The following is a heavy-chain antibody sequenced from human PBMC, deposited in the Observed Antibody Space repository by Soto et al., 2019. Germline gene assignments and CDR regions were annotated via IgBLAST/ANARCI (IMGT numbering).Heavy chain of an antibody. D-gene: IGHD3-9*01. CDR2: IKSKTDGGTA. CDR1: GFNLSHPW. V-gene: IGHV3-15*01. CDR3: TTGIYYDILTGYHNVAY. J-gene: IGHJ4*02. Sequence: GGSLRLSCVASGFNLSHPWMTWVRQAAGKGLEWVGRIKSKTDGGTADYAAPVKGRATISRDDSKNTVYLQMNSLKTEDTVVYYCTTGIYYDILTGYHNVAYWGQGALVTVSS.